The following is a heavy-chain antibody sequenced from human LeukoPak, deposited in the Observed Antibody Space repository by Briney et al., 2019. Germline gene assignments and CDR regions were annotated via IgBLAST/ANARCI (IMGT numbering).Heavy chain of an antibody. V-gene: IGHV1-24*01. CDR1: GYTLADLS. CDR2: LHSEDGEA. J-gene: IGHJ4*02. Sequence: GASVKVSCKVSGYTLADLSMQWVRQAPGNGLEWMGSLHSEDGEAFYTQKFEGRFTMTEDTATATSYMELSSLRSDDTAVYYCATEISHLRGFEYWGQGTLVTVSS. D-gene: IGHD4-17*01. CDR3: ATEISHLRGFEY.